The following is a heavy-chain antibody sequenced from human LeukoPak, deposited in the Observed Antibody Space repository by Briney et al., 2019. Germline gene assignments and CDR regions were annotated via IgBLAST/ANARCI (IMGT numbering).Heavy chain of an antibody. CDR2: IYSGGST. D-gene: IGHD1-26*01. J-gene: IGHJ6*02. Sequence: GGSLRLSCAASGFTVSSNHMSWVRQAPGKGLEWVSVIYSGGSTYYADSVKGRFTISRDNSKNTLYLQMNSLRAEDTAVYYCARDGVGYYYYYGMDVWGQGTTVTVSS. V-gene: IGHV3-53*01. CDR1: GFTVSSNH. CDR3: ARDGVGYYYYYGMDV.